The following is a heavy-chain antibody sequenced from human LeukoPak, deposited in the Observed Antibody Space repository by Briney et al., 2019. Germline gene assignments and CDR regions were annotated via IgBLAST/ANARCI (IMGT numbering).Heavy chain of an antibody. J-gene: IGHJ4*02. CDR2: TYYRYQWFD. V-gene: IGHV6-1*01. CDR3: VRIRGLGLFDY. CDR1: GDSVSNNRAS. Sequence: SQTLSLTCVISGDSVSNNRASWGWIRQSPSRGLEGLGRTYYRYQWFDDYAPSLRSRLTINPDTSQNRFSLQRASVTPEDTAVYYCVRIRGLGLFDYWGQGTLVTVSS. D-gene: IGHD3-3*02.